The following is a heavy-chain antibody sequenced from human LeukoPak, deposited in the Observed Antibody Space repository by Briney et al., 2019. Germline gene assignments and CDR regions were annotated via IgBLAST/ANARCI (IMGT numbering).Heavy chain of an antibody. J-gene: IGHJ4*02. Sequence: GGSLRLPCAASGFTFSIYWMSWVRQAPGKGLEWVANIKQDGSEKYYVGSVKGRFTISRDNAKNSLYLQMNSLRAEDTAVYYCAREGLWATGFDYWGQGTLVTVSS. CDR2: IKQDGSEK. CDR1: GFTFSIYW. V-gene: IGHV3-7*01. CDR3: AREGLWATGFDY. D-gene: IGHD1-26*01.